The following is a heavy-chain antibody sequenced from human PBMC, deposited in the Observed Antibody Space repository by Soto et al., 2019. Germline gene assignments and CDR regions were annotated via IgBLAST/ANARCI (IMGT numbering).Heavy chain of an antibody. CDR3: ARRYDFWMGDYYYGMDV. Sequence: ASVKVSCKASGYTFTSYDTNWVRQATGQGLEWMGWMNPNSGNTGYAQKFQGRVTMTRNTSISTAYMELSSLRSEDTAVYYCARRYDFWMGDYYYGMDVWGQGTTVTVSS. CDR1: GYTFTSYD. CDR2: MNPNSGNT. V-gene: IGHV1-8*01. J-gene: IGHJ6*02. D-gene: IGHD3-3*01.